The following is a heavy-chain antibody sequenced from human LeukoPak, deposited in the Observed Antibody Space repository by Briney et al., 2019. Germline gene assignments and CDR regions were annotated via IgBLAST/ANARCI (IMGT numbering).Heavy chain of an antibody. Sequence: SVKVSCXASGGTFSSYAISWVRQAPGQGLEWMGGIIPIFGTANYAQKFQGRVTITTDESTSTAYMELSSLRSEDTAVYYCARGRGYNYGRYNWFDPWGQGTLVTVSS. J-gene: IGHJ5*02. CDR2: IIPIFGTA. D-gene: IGHD5-18*01. CDR3: ARGRGYNYGRYNWFDP. V-gene: IGHV1-69*05. CDR1: GGTFSSYA.